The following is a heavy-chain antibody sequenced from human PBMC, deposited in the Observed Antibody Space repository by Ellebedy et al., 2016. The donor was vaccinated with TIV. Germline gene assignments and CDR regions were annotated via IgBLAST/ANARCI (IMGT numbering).Heavy chain of an antibody. CDR2: IYPGDSDT. D-gene: IGHD4-17*01. Sequence: GESLKISXKGSGYSFTSYWIGWVRQMPGKGLEWMGIIYPGDSDTRYSPSFQGQVTISADKSISTAYLQWSSLKASDSAMYYCARPINGDYDAFDIWGQGTMVTVSS. V-gene: IGHV5-51*01. J-gene: IGHJ3*02. CDR3: ARPINGDYDAFDI. CDR1: GYSFTSYW.